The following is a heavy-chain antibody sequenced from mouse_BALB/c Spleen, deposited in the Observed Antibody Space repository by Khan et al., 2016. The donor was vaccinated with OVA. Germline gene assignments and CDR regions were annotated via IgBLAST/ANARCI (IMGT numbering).Heavy chain of an antibody. D-gene: IGHD1-1*02. V-gene: IGHV5-6*01. J-gene: IGHJ3*01. CDR3: TDHCGGSFAY. CDR2: ISSGGDYT. Sequence: EVELVESGGDLVNLGGFLKLPCAAFGFTSSSYSMSWVRQTPDKRLEWVASISSGGDYTYYPDSVKGGFTISRDNAKNTLQLKMSDLKYEDTSMYDCTDHCGGSFAYWGQGTLVTVSA. CDR1: GFTSSSYS.